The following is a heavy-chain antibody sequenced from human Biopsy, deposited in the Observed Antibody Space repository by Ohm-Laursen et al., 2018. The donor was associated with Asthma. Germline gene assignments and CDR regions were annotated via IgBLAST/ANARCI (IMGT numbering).Heavy chain of an antibody. D-gene: IGHD4-17*01. CDR1: GFTFSSYG. CDR2: ISYDGSNK. V-gene: IGHV3-30*03. J-gene: IGHJ6*02. Sequence: SLRLSCSAPGFTFSSYGMHWVRQAPGKGLEWVAVISYDGSNKYYADSVKGRFTISRDNSKNTLYLQMNSLRAEDTAVYYCARGGGDYLSGYYYYYGMDVWGQGTTVTVSS. CDR3: ARGGGDYLSGYYYYYGMDV.